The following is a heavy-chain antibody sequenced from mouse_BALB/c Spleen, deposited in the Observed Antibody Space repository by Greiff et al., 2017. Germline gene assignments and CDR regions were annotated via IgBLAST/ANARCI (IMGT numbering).Heavy chain of an antibody. J-gene: IGHJ2*01. V-gene: IGHV5-6-5*01. CDR3: ARDDGYYAYYFDY. D-gene: IGHD2-3*01. CDR2: ISSGGST. Sequence: EVQLVESGGGLVKPGGSLKLSCAASGFTFSSYAMSWVRQTPEKRLEWVASISSGGSTYYPDSVKGRFTISRDNARNILYLQMSSLRSEDTAMYYCARDDGYYAYYFDYWGQGTTLTVSS. CDR1: GFTFSSYA.